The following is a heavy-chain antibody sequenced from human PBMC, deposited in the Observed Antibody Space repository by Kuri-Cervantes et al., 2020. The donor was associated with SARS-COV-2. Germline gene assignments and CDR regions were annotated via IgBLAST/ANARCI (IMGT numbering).Heavy chain of an antibody. D-gene: IGHD3-22*01. Sequence: GGSLRLSCAASGFTFSSYGMHWVRQAPGKGLEWVAVIWYDGSNKYYADSVKGRFTISRDNSKNTLYLQMNSLRAEDTAVYYCAMKSTRNNYYDSSGSFDYWGQGTLVTVSS. CDR3: AMKSTRNNYYDSSGSFDY. CDR2: IWYDGSNK. V-gene: IGHV3-33*08. J-gene: IGHJ4*02. CDR1: GFTFSSYG.